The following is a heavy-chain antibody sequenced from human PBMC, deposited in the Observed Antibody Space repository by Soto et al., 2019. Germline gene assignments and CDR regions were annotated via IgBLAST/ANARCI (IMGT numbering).Heavy chain of an antibody. CDR2: INPSGGST. V-gene: IGHV1-46*01. CDR3: AREGGD. D-gene: IGHD3-16*01. Sequence: QVQLVQSGAEVKKPGASVKVSCKASGYTFSDYQMHWVRQAPGQGLESMGLINPSGGSTTYAQKFQGRVTMTRDTSTRTVYMELSSLRSEDTAVYYCAREGGDWGQGTLVTVSS. J-gene: IGHJ4*02. CDR1: GYTFSDYQ.